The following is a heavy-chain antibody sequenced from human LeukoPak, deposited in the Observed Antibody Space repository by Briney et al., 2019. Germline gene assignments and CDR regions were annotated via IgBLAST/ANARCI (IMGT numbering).Heavy chain of an antibody. CDR3: ARGSYGDYEVAH. CDR1: GYTITGYY. CDR2: INPNSGGT. V-gene: IGHV1-2*02. J-gene: IGHJ4*02. D-gene: IGHD4-17*01. Sequence: ASVKVSCKASGYTITGYYMHWVRQAPGQGLEWMGWINPNSGGTNYAQKFQGRVTMTRDTSISTAYMELSRLRSDDTAVYYCARGSYGDYEVAHWGQGTLVTVSS.